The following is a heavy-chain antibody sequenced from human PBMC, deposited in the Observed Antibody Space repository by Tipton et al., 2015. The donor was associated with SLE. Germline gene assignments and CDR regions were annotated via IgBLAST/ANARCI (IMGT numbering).Heavy chain of an antibody. CDR3: ARMDYSQFQLLYFES. CDR2: IHHSGNT. D-gene: IGHD4-11*01. J-gene: IGHJ4*02. CDR1: GYSIRNGYY. Sequence: TLSLTCNVSGYSIRNGYYWGWIRQAPGKGLEWTGTIHHSGNTLYNPSLRSRVTMSLDTSKNQFSLKLRSLTAADSAMYFCARMDYSQFQLLYFESWGQGILVTVSS. V-gene: IGHV4-38-2*02.